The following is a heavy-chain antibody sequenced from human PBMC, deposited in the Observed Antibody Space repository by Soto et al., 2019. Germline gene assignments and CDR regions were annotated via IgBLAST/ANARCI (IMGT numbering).Heavy chain of an antibody. J-gene: IGHJ4*02. CDR1: GFTFSSYA. CDR2: ISYDGSNK. V-gene: IGHV3-30-3*01. CDR3: ARGPSPYDSSGYSSDYFDY. Sequence: QVQLVESGGGVVQPGRSLRLSCAASGFTFSSYAMHWVRQAPGKGLEWVAVISYDGSNKYYADSVKGPFTISRDKSKNTLYLQMNSLTADETAVYYCARGPSPYDSSGYSSDYFDYWGQGTLVTVSS. D-gene: IGHD3-22*01.